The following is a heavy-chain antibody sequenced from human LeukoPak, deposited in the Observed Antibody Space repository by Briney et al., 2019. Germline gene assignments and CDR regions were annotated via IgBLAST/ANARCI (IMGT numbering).Heavy chain of an antibody. D-gene: IGHD2-2*01. CDR2: IRSNSNSYTT. V-gene: IGHV3-73*01. CDR3: IRRRDCTSTSCYVASDFDY. CDR1: WFTLSGSS. J-gene: IGHJ4*02. Sequence: GSPRPSLAIPWFTLSGSSIHWVRPASGKGLEWVVRIRSNSNSYTTGNAASVQSRFTVSRVDSKNAAYLQMKSLKIEDAAVYYCIRRRDCTSTSCYVASDFDYWGQGTLVTVSS.